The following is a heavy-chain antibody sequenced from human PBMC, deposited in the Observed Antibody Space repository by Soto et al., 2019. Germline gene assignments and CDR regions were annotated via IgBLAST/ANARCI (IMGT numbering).Heavy chain of an antibody. CDR2: ISGRGSST. CDR3: AKDRDYYGSGRPDAFDI. V-gene: IGHV3-23*01. D-gene: IGHD3-10*01. J-gene: IGHJ3*02. Sequence: EVQLLESGGGLVQPGGSLRLSCAASGFTFSSYAMSWVRQAPGKGLEWVSAISGRGSSTYYADSVKGRFTISRDNSNNTLYLQMNSLRAEDTAVYYCAKDRDYYGSGRPDAFDIWGQGTMVTVSS. CDR1: GFTFSSYA.